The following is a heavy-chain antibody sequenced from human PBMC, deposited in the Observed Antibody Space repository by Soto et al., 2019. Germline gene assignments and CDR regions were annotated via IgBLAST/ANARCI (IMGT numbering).Heavy chain of an antibody. D-gene: IGHD1-26*01. CDR3: ARVEMWELHPLPFDY. V-gene: IGHV1-18*01. Sequence: QVQLVQSGAEVKKPGASVKVSCKASGYTFTSYGISWVRQAPGQGLEWMGWISAYNGNTNYAQKLQGRVCMTTDPSKSTAYMELRRLRSDDTAVYYCARVEMWELHPLPFDYWGQGTLVTVSS. CDR1: GYTFTSYG. CDR2: ISAYNGNT. J-gene: IGHJ4*02.